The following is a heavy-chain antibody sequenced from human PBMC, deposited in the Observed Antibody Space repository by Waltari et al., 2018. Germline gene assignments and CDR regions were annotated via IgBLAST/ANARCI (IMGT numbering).Heavy chain of an antibody. D-gene: IGHD3-9*01. CDR3: AKDTTTIPTSRLDP. CDR2: ISGSGGSK. Sequence: EVQLLQSGGGLVQPGGSLRLSCAASGFTFSSYAMSWVRQAPGKGLEWVSSISGSGGSKYYADAGKGRFTISRDNSKNTLNLEMNRLRAEDTAIYYCAKDTTTIPTSRLDPWGQGTLVTVSS. CDR1: GFTFSSYA. V-gene: IGHV3-23*01. J-gene: IGHJ5*02.